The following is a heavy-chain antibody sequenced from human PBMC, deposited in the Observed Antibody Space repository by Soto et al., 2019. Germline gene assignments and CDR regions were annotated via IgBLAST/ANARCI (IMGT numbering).Heavy chain of an antibody. V-gene: IGHV1-2*04. J-gene: IGHJ4*02. Sequence: QVQLVQSGAEVKKPGASVKVSCKASGYTFTGYYMHWVRQAPGQGLEWMGWINPNSGGTNYAQKFQGWVTMTRDTSISTAYMEMSRLRSDDTAVYYCARAGGAAAGLDFDSWCQGTLVTVSS. D-gene: IGHD6-13*01. CDR1: GYTFTGYY. CDR3: ARAGGAAAGLDFDS. CDR2: INPNSGGT.